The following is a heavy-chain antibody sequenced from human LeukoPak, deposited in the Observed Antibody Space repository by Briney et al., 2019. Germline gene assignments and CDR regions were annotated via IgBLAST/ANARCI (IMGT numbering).Heavy chain of an antibody. CDR3: ARPTSRPSNYYHMDV. CDR2: MNPINGHT. J-gene: IGHJ6*03. V-gene: IGHV1-8*01. CDR1: GYTFTSFD. Sequence: GASVKVSCKASGYTFTSFDINWVRQAPGQGLECMGWMNPINGHTGYAQKFQGRVTMTGDTATSTAYMELSSLTYGDTAVYYCARPTSRPSNYYHMDVWGKGTTVTVSS. D-gene: IGHD6-13*01.